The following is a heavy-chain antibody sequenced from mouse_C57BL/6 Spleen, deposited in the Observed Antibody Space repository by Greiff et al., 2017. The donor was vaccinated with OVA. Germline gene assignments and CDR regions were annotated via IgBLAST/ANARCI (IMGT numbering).Heavy chain of an antibody. D-gene: IGHD2-13*01. CDR2: IDPETGGT. V-gene: IGHV1-15*01. CDR3: TRRGDCDFDY. CDR1: GYTFTDYE. Sequence: VQLQQSGAELVRPGASVTLSCKASGYTFTDYEMHWVKQTPVHGLEWIGAIDPETGGTAYNQKFKGKAILTADKSSSTAYMELRSLTSEDSAVYYCTRRGDCDFDYWGQGTTLTVSS. J-gene: IGHJ2*01.